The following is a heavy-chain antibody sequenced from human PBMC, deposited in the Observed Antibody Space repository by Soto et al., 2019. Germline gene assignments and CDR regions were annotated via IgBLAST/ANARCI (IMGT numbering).Heavy chain of an antibody. CDR1: GFTFSSYG. D-gene: IGHD3-3*01. V-gene: IGHV3-30*18. J-gene: IGHJ6*02. Sequence: GGSLRLSCAASGFTFSSYGMHWVRQAPGKGLEWVAVISYDGSNKYYADSVKGRFTISRENSKNTLYLQMNSLRAEDTAVYYCAKSTRTNAPYYDFWSGYYYGDGVYYYGMDVWGQGTTVTVSS. CDR2: ISYDGSNK. CDR3: AKSTRTNAPYYDFWSGYYYGDGVYYYGMDV.